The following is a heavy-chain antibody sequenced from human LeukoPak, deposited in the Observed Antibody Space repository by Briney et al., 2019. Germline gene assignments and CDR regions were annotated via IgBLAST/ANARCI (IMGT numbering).Heavy chain of an antibody. V-gene: IGHV4-59*01. CDR1: DGSITNYD. D-gene: IGHD2-15*01. CDR3: ARDPPICSGGSCYSAQDAFDI. Sequence: SSETLSLTCTVSDGSITNYDWSWVRQPPGKGLEFIGHVHYSGTANYNPSLRSRVTISIDTSKKHFFLKLKSVTAADTAVYYCARDPPICSGGSCYSAQDAFDIWGQGTMVTVSS. J-gene: IGHJ3*02. CDR2: VHYSGTA.